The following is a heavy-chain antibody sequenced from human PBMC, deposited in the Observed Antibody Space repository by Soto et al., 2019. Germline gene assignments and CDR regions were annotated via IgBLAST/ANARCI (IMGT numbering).Heavy chain of an antibody. V-gene: IGHV1-69*04. D-gene: IGHD2-15*01. CDR3: ARDRDTCSGGSCNRAGFDY. J-gene: IGHJ4*02. CDR2: IIPILGIA. Sequence: ASVKVSCKASGGTFSSYTISWVRQAPGQGLEWMGRIIPILGIANYAQKFQGRVTITADKSTSTAYMELSSLRSEDTAVYYCARDRDTCSGGSCNRAGFDYWGQGTLVTVSS. CDR1: GGTFSSYT.